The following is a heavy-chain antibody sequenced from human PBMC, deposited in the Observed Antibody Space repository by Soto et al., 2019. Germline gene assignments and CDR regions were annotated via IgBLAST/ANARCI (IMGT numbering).Heavy chain of an antibody. D-gene: IGHD3-16*01. CDR3: ARHPRLPTYTKHANNWFDP. Sequence: SETLSLTCTVSGGSISSSSYYWGWIRQPPGKGLEWIGSIYYSGSTYYNPSLRSRVTISVDTSKNQFSLKLSSVTAADTAVYYCARHPRLPTYTKHANNWFDPWGQGTLVTVSS. J-gene: IGHJ5*02. V-gene: IGHV4-39*01. CDR1: GGSISSSSYY. CDR2: IYYSGST.